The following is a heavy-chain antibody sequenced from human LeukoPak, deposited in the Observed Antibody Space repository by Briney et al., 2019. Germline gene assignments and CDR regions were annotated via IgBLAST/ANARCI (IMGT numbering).Heavy chain of an antibody. Sequence: ASVKVSCKASGYAFTTFAMHWVRQAPGQGLEWMGWINTNTGKPAYAQEFTGRFVFSLDTSVSTAYLQISSLKAEDTAVHYCARGVSTGTHYHWFDPWGQGSLVTVSS. CDR2: INTNTGKP. CDR3: ARGVSTGTHYHWFDP. D-gene: IGHD3-10*01. J-gene: IGHJ5*02. CDR1: GYAFTTFA. V-gene: IGHV7-4-1*02.